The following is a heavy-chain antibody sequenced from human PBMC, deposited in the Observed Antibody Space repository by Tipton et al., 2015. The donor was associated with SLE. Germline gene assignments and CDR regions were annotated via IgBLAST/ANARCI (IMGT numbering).Heavy chain of an antibody. J-gene: IGHJ4*02. V-gene: IGHV3-30*02. CDR2: IRYDGSNK. CDR1: GFTFSSYG. D-gene: IGHD6-6*01. CDR3: AKERAALYYFDY. Sequence: GSLRLSCAASGFTFSSYGMHWVRQAPGKGLEWVAFIRYDGSNKYYADSVKGRFTISRDNSKNTLYLQMNSLRAEDTAVYYCAKERAALYYFDYWGQGTLVTVSS.